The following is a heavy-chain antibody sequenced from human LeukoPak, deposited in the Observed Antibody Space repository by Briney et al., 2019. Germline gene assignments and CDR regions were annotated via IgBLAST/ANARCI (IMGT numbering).Heavy chain of an antibody. Sequence: PSETLSLTCTVSGGSISSSSYYWGWIRQPPGKGLEWIGSIYYSGSTYYNPSLKSRVTISVDTSKNQFSLKLSSVTAADTAVYYCAREGNDSSGYYSEGLPDAFDIWGQGTMVTVSS. CDR2: IYYSGST. J-gene: IGHJ3*02. CDR3: AREGNDSSGYYSEGLPDAFDI. V-gene: IGHV4-39*07. D-gene: IGHD3-22*01. CDR1: GGSISSSSYY.